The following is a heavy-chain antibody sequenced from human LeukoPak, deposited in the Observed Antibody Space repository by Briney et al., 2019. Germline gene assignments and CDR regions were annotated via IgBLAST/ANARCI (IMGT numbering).Heavy chain of an antibody. CDR3: ARGTYRSSSPSIGMPYYFDY. J-gene: IGHJ4*02. D-gene: IGHD6-6*01. V-gene: IGHV3-21*01. CDR1: GFTFTRYS. Sequence: GGSLRLSCAASGFTFTRYSMNWVRQAPGKGLEWVSSISSSGSYIFYAQSVEGRFIISRDNAKNSHYLQMNSLRVDDTAVYFCARGTYRSSSPSIGMPYYFDYWGQGILVTVSS. CDR2: ISSSGSYI.